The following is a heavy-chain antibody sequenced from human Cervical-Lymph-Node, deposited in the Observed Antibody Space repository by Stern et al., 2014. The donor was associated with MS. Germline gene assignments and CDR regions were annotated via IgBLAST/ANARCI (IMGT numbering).Heavy chain of an antibody. D-gene: IGHD3-10*01. V-gene: IGHV3-74*03. CDR2: INRDGTTI. CDR1: GFTFRNYW. J-gene: IGHJ4*02. CDR3: TKDTYGPEDY. Sequence: EVQLVESGGGLVQPGGSLRLSCVASGFTFRNYWMHWVRQGPGKGLVWVARINRDGTTITHADSVKGRFTISRDNAKNTLYLQMNSLRVEDTAVYYCTKDTYGPEDYGGQGTSVTVSS.